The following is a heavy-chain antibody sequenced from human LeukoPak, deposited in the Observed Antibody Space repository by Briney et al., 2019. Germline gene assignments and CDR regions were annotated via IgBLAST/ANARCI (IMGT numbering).Heavy chain of an antibody. CDR3: ARPLSIVGATIGAFDI. Sequence: PGGTLRLSCAASGFTFSNYGMHWVRQAPGKGLEGVAVIWYDGSNGYYAASMKGLFTISRDNSKNTLYLQMNSLRAEDTAVYYCARPLSIVGATIGAFDIWGQGTMVTVSS. V-gene: IGHV3-33*01. J-gene: IGHJ3*02. CDR2: IWYDGSNG. CDR1: GFTFSNYG. D-gene: IGHD1-26*01.